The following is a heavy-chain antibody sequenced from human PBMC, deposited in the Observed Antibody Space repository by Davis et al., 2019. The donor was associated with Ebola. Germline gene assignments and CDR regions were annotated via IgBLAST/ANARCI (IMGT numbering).Heavy chain of an antibody. D-gene: IGHD3-22*01. CDR1: GGSISSSSYY. CDR3: SRGYDSSGYTDY. CDR2: IYYSGST. V-gene: IGHV4-39*01. Sequence: GSLRLSCTVSGGSISSSSYYWGWIRQPPGKGLEWIGSIYYSGSTYYNPSLKSRVTISVDTSKNQFSLKLSSVTAADTAVYYCSRGYDSSGYTDYWGQGTLVTVSS. J-gene: IGHJ4*02.